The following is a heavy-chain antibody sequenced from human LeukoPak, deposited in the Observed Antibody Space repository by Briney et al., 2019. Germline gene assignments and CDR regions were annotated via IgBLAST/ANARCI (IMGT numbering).Heavy chain of an antibody. J-gene: IGHJ4*02. CDR1: GDSISAYS. V-gene: IGHV4-59*01. CDR2: RSISHSETT. CDR3: GRDNWGSIDY. Sequence: NPSETLSLTCTVSGDSISAYSWSWIRQPPGKGLEWIGYRSISHSETTNCNPSLKSRVTISVDTSKNQFSLKLRSVTAADTAVYYCGRDNWGSIDYWGQGTLVTVSS. D-gene: IGHD7-27*01.